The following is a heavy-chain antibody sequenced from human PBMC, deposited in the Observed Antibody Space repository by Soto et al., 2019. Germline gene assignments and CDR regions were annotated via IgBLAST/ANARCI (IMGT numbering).Heavy chain of an antibody. D-gene: IGHD3-10*01. CDR2: IFTRDSET. V-gene: IGHV5-51*01. CDR3: ARGYFDSGHGYDL. J-gene: IGHJ5*02. CDR1: GHLFNNHW. Sequence: GESLKISCKGPGHLFNNHWIGWVRQTPGKGLERMGLIFTRDSETKTSPSFQGHVSFSVDNSINTVYLQWTSLKTTVTGIYFCARGYFDSGHGYDLWGQGTLVTVSS.